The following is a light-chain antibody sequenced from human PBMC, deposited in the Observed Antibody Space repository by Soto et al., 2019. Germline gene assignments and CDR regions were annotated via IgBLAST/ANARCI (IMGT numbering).Light chain of an antibody. CDR3: QQYGSSPWT. J-gene: IGKJ1*01. CDR2: GAS. Sequence: EIVLTQSPGTLSLSPGERATLSCRASQSVSSSCLAWYQQKPGQAPRLLIYGASSRATGIPDRFSGSGSGTDFTLTISRLGPEDCAVYYCQQYGSSPWTFGQGTKVEIK. V-gene: IGKV3-20*01. CDR1: QSVSSSC.